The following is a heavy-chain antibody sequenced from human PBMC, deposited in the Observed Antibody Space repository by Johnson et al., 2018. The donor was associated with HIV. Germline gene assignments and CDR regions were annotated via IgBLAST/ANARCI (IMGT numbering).Heavy chain of an antibody. CDR3: AREEGSDILTRGDAFDI. V-gene: IGHV3-11*04. D-gene: IGHD3-9*01. CDR2: ISSSGSTI. CDR1: GFSFSDYY. J-gene: IGHJ3*02. Sequence: QVQLVESGGGLVKPGGSLRLSCAASGFSFSDYYMTWIRQAPGKGLEFVSYISSSGSTIYYAGSVKGRFTIPRDNAKNSLALQMNSLRAEDTAIYYCAREEGSDILTRGDAFDIWGQGTMVAVSS.